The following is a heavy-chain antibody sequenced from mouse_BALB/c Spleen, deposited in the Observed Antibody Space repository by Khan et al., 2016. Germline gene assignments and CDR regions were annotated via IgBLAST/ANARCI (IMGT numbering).Heavy chain of an antibody. D-gene: IGHD2-13*01. V-gene: IGHV9-3-1*01. J-gene: IGHJ2*01. CDR2: INTYTGKP. CDR1: GYTFTDYG. Sequence: LVESGPELKKPGETVKISCKASGYTFTDYGMNWMKQAPGKVLKWMGWINTYTGKPTYADDFKGRFAFSLETSANTAYLQINILKNEDTATYFCARQDKNGDWAYDFDYGGQGTTLTVSS. CDR3: ARQDKNGDWAYDFDY.